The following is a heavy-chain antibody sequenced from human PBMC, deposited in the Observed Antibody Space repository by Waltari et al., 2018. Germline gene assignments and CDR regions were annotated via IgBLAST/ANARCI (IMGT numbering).Heavy chain of an antibody. CDR1: GYKFSSYW. Sequence: EVQLVQSGVEVKKPGESLKISCLGSGYKFSSYWIAWVRQVPGKGLEWVGIIYPGDSETRYSPSFQGQVTMSVDKSETTAYLQWTNMKASDTAMYYCARQSRSSDWYDYWGQGTLITVSS. J-gene: IGHJ4*02. V-gene: IGHV5-51*01. CDR3: ARQSRSSDWYDY. CDR2: IYPGDSET. D-gene: IGHD3-9*01.